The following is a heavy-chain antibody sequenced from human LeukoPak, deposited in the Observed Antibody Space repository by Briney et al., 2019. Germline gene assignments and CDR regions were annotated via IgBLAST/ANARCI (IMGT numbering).Heavy chain of an antibody. Sequence: GSLRLSCAASGFTFSSYAMSWVRQAPGKGLEWVSAISGSGGSTYYADSVKGRFTISRDNSENTLYLQMNSLRAEDTAVYYCASSLPTPRRENYWGQGTLVTVSS. J-gene: IGHJ4*02. D-gene: IGHD4/OR15-4a*01. CDR1: GFTFSSYA. CDR2: ISGSGGST. V-gene: IGHV3-23*01. CDR3: ASSLPTPRRENY.